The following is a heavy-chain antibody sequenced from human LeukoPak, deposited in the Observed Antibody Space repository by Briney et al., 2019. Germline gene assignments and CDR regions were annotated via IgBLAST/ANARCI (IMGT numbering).Heavy chain of an antibody. CDR3: ARGYIAVAGLDAFDI. CDR1: GYTFTSYD. D-gene: IGHD6-19*01. V-gene: IGHV1-8*03. Sequence: ASVKISCKASGYTFTSYDINWVRQSTGQGLERIGWMNPNSGNTGYEKKFQDRVSITSNTSIRTAYMDLSSLRSEDTAVYYCARGYIAVAGLDAFDIWGQGTMVTVSS. J-gene: IGHJ3*02. CDR2: MNPNSGNT.